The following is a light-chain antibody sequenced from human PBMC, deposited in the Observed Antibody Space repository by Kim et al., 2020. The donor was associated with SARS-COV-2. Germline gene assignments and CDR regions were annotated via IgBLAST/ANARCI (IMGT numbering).Light chain of an antibody. V-gene: IGLV3-1*01. Sequence: SYELTQPLSVSVSPGQTASITCSGDKLGDKYASWYQQKPGQSPVLVIYQDSKRPSGIPERFSGSNSGNTATLTIRGTQAMDEADYYCQAWDSNTGGVFGGGTQLTVL. J-gene: IGLJ3*02. CDR3: QAWDSNTGGV. CDR1: KLGDKY. CDR2: QDS.